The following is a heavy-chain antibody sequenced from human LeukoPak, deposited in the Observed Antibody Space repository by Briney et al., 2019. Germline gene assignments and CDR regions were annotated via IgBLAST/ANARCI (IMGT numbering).Heavy chain of an antibody. CDR1: GFTFSSYS. D-gene: IGHD3-22*01. V-gene: IGHV3-21*01. J-gene: IGHJ6*02. CDR3: ARDVATYYYDSSGYPSPYGMDV. CDR2: ISSSSSYI. Sequence: KPGGSLRLSCAASGFTFSSYSMNWVRQAPGKGLEWVSSISSSSSYIYYADSVKGRFTISRDNAKNSLYLQMNSLRAEDTAVYYCARDVATYYYDSSGYPSPYGMDVWGQGTTVTVSS.